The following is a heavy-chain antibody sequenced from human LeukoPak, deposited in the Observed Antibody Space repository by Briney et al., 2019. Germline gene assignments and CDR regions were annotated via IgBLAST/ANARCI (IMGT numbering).Heavy chain of an antibody. J-gene: IGHJ4*02. V-gene: IGHV4-34*01. CDR1: GGSFSGYY. Sequence: PSETLSLTCAVYGGSFSGYYWSWIRQPPGKGLEWIGEINHSGSTNYNPSLKSRVTISVDTSKNQFSLKLSSVTAADTAVYYCARDSGDFDYWGQGTLVTASS. CDR2: INHSGST. CDR3: ARDSGDFDY.